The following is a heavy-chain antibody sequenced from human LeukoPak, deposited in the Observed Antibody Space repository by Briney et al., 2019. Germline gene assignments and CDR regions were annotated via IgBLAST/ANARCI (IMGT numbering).Heavy chain of an antibody. CDR1: GFTFSSFD. V-gene: IGHV3-13*01. CDR2: IGTASDT. J-gene: IGHJ6*03. Sequence: AGGSLRLSCAASGFTFSSFDMHWVRQPTGQGLEWVSTIGTASDTYYPGSVEGRFTLSRDNAKNSLYLQMNSLTAGDTAVYYCARGPPRGKYYYMDVWGKGTTVNVSS. CDR3: ARGPPRGKYYYMDV. D-gene: IGHD1-1*01.